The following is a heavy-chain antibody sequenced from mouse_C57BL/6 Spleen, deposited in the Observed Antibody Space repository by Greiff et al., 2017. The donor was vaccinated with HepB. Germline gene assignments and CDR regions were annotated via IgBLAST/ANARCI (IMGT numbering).Heavy chain of an antibody. CDR3: ARSKKIVATYCDY. D-gene: IGHD1-1*01. J-gene: IGHJ2*01. V-gene: IGHV1S81*02. CDR1: GYTFTSYW. CDR2: TNPTNGRT. Sequence: QVQLKESGAELVKAGASVKMSCKASGYTFTSYWMHWVKQRLGQGLEWFAETNPTNGRTYYNEKFKRKATLTVDKSSSTAYMLLSGPTFEDSAVYYCARSKKIVATYCDYWGQGTTLTVSS.